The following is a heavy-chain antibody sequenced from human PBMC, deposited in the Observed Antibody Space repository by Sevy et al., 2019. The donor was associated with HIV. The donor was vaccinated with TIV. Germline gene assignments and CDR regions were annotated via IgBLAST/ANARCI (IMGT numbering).Heavy chain of an antibody. CDR1: GFTFRDYP. J-gene: IGHJ4*02. D-gene: IGHD1-26*01. CDR3: AREHTGSFPDF. Sequence: GESLKISCAASGFTFRDYPMNWIRQAPGKGLEWLSYISRASDSIYYADSVMGRFTVSRDNAKNSLYLQMDRLSDEDTAIHYCAREHTGSFPDFWGQGTLVTVSS. V-gene: IGHV3-48*02. CDR2: ISRASDSI.